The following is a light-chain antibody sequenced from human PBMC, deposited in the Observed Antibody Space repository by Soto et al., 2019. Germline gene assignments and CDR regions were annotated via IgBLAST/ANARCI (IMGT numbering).Light chain of an antibody. CDR1: QSVSSN. CDR2: GAS. J-gene: IGKJ4*01. V-gene: IGKV3-15*01. CDR3: QQYNNWPPEVT. Sequence: EIVMTQSPATLSVSPGERATLSCRASQSVSSNLAWYQQKPGQAPRLLIYGASTRATGTPARFSGSGSGTEFTLTISSLQSEDFAVYYCQQYNNWPPEVTFGGGTKVDI.